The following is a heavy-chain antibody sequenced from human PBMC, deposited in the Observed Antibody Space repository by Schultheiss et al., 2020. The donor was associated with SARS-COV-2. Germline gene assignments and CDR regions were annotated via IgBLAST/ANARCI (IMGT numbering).Heavy chain of an antibody. CDR3: ARDYTVWDYGDYAPRVYYYGMDV. D-gene: IGHD4-17*01. CDR2: ISYDGSNK. Sequence: GESLKISCAASGFTFSSYAMHWVRQAPGKGLEWVAVISYDGSNKYYADSVKGRFTISRDNSKNTLYLQMNSLRAEDTAVYYCARDYTVWDYGDYAPRVYYYGMDVWGQGTTVTVSS. V-gene: IGHV3-30-3*01. J-gene: IGHJ6*02. CDR1: GFTFSSYA.